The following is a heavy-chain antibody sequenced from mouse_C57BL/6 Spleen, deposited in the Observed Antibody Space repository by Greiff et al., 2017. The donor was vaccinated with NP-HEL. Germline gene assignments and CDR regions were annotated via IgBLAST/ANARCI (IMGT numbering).Heavy chain of an antibody. CDR2: IYPGDGDT. J-gene: IGHJ1*03. D-gene: IGHD1-1*01. Sequence: QVQLKESGAELVKPGASVKISCKASGYAFSSYWMNWVKQRPGKGLEWIGQIYPGDGDTNYNGKFKGKATLTADKSSSTAYMQLSSLTSEDSAVYFCARSGSSPWYFDVWGTGTTVTVSS. V-gene: IGHV1-80*01. CDR1: GYAFSSYW. CDR3: ARSGSSPWYFDV.